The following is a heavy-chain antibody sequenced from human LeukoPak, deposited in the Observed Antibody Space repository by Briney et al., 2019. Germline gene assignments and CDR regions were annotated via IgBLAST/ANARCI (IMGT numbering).Heavy chain of an antibody. CDR2: ISSSGSTI. J-gene: IGHJ4*02. CDR1: GFPFNNHH. CDR3: ARDRPNWGIDF. V-gene: IGHV3-48*02. Sequence: GGSLRLSCAASGFPFNNHHLNWVRQAPGRGLECVSYISSSGSTIYYADSVKGRFTMSRDNAQNSLYLHMNSLRDEDTAVYYCARDRPNWGIDFWGQGTLVTVSS. D-gene: IGHD7-27*01.